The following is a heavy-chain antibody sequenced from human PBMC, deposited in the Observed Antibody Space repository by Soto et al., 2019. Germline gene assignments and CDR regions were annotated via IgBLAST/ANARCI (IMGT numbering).Heavy chain of an antibody. CDR3: ARGVGITGTWGAELDY. CDR2: IIPIFGTA. V-gene: IGHV1-69*13. Sequence: SVKVSCKASGGTFSSYAISWVRQAPGQGLEWMGGIIPIFGTANYAQKFQGRVTITADESTSTAYMELSSLRSEDTAVYYCARGVGITGTWGAELDYWGQGTLVTVSS. D-gene: IGHD1-20*01. CDR1: GGTFSSYA. J-gene: IGHJ4*02.